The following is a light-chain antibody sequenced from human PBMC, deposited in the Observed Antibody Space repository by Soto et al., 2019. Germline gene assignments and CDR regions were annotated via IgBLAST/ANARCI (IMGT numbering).Light chain of an antibody. V-gene: IGKV3-15*01. CDR1: QNIRTK. CDR2: GAS. Sequence: EIVMTQSPATLSVSPGEGATLSCRASQNIRTKLAWYQQKPGQAPRLLISGASTRATGIPVRFSGSGSGTEFALAITRLQSEDFAVYYCQQYENWPSITCGEGTRLEI. J-gene: IGKJ5*01. CDR3: QQYENWPSIT.